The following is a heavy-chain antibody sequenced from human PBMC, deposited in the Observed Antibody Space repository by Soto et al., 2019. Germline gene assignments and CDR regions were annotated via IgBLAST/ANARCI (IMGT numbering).Heavy chain of an antibody. V-gene: IGHV4-39*01. CDR3: ARRNTLASGGAFDY. J-gene: IGHJ4*02. D-gene: IGHD3-10*01. Sequence: QLQLQESGPGLVKPSETLSLTCTVSGGSISSSSYDWGWIRRPPGKGLEWIGSIYNIGNTYYNPSLKHRVPVSVDPSKNQFSLQLTAVPAPDTAVYYCARRNTLASGGAFDYWGQGTLVTVSS. CDR1: GGSISSSSYD. CDR2: IYNIGNT.